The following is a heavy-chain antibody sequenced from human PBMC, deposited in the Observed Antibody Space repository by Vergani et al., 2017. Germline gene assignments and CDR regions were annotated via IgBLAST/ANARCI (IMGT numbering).Heavy chain of an antibody. CDR1: GYSIGSGFY. J-gene: IGHJ4*02. CDR3: ARGLGDLVGANWLDY. V-gene: IGHV4-38-2*02. CDR2: IHNRGKT. Sequence: QVRLEESGPGLVKPSETLSLTCSVSGYSIGSGFYWAWIRQSPGEGLQWLTSIHNRGKTYHNPSLKSRVAVSLDTPKTRFSLNLTSVTATDTAVYYCARGLGDLVGANWLDYWGQGTLVTVSS. D-gene: IGHD1-26*01.